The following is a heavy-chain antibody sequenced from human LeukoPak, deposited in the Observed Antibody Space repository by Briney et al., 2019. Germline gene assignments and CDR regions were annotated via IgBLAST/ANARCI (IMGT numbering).Heavy chain of an antibody. CDR1: GFTFSGSA. CDR3: TRLGTAADY. D-gene: IGHD3-10*01. CDR2: IRSKANSYAT. Sequence: GGSLRLSCAASGFTFSGSAMHWVRQASGKGLEWVGRIRSKANSYATAYAASVKGRLTISRDDSKNTAYLQMNSLKTEDTAVYYCTRLGTAADYWGQGTLVTVSS. J-gene: IGHJ4*02. V-gene: IGHV3-73*01.